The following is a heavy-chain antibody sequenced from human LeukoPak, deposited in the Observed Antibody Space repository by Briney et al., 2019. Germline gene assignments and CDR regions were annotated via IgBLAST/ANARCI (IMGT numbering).Heavy chain of an antibody. Sequence: GGSLRLSCAASGFTFSSYEMNWVRQAPGKGLEWISYVSSSGGTIYHADSVKGRFTISRDNAKNSLYLQMNGLRAEDTAVYYCARMRPELDYWGQGTLVTVSS. D-gene: IGHD6-6*01. V-gene: IGHV3-48*03. CDR1: GFTFSSYE. J-gene: IGHJ4*02. CDR2: VSSSGGTI. CDR3: ARMRPELDY.